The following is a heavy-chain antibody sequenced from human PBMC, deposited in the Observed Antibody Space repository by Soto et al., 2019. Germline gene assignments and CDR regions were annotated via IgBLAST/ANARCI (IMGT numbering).Heavy chain of an antibody. V-gene: IGHV4-34*01. CDR2: INHSGST. J-gene: IGHJ4*02. CDR3: ARFLIAAAGTIQYFDY. D-gene: IGHD6-13*01. CDR1: GGSISSYY. Sequence: PSETLSLTCTVSGGSISSYYWSWIRQPPGQGLEWIGEINHSGSTNYNPSLKSRVTISVDTSKNQFSLKLTSVTAADTAVYYCARFLIAAAGTIQYFDYWGQGTLVTVSS.